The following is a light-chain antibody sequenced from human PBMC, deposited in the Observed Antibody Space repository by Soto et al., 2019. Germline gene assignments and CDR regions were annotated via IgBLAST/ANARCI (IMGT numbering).Light chain of an antibody. J-gene: IGLJ3*02. CDR1: SSNIGENY. CDR2: DNH. V-gene: IGLV1-51*01. Sequence: QSVLTQPPSVSAAPGQKVTISCSGRSSNIGENYVSWYQQFPGTAPKLLIYDNHKRRSGIPDRFSASKSGTSATLGITGLQTGDEADYYCGAWDSSLSAGVFGGGTKLTVL. CDR3: GAWDSSLSAGV.